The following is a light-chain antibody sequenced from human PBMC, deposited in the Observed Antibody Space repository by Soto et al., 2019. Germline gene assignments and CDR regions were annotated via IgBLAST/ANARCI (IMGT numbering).Light chain of an antibody. CDR1: SSDVGSYNL. Sequence: VLTQPASVSGSPGQSITISCTGTSSDVGSYNLVSWYQQHPGKAPKLMVYEGSKRPSGVSNRFPGSKSGNTASLTISGLQAEDEADYYCCSYAGTIYVFGTGTKVTVL. V-gene: IGLV2-23*01. J-gene: IGLJ1*01. CDR2: EGS. CDR3: CSYAGTIYV.